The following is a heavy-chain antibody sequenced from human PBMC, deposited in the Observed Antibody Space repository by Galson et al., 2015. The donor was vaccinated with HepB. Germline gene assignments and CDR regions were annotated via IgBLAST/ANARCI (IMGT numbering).Heavy chain of an antibody. CDR3: ARDILTGYVEP. J-gene: IGHJ4*02. D-gene: IGHD3-9*01. Sequence: SVKVSCKASGYTSTTYGISWVRQAPGQGLEWMGWISAYNGNTNYAQKLQGRVTMTTDTSTSTAYMELRSLRSDDTAVYYCARDILTGYVEPWGQGTLVTVSS. CDR2: ISAYNGNT. CDR1: GYTSTTYG. V-gene: IGHV1-18*01.